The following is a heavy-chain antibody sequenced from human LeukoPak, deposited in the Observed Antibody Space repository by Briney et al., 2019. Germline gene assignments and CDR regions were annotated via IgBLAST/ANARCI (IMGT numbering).Heavy chain of an antibody. V-gene: IGHV4-4*08. CDR3: ARESLSIAASDAFDI. CDR2: IYTSGST. D-gene: IGHD6-6*01. J-gene: IGHJ3*02. CDR1: GDSISSYY. Sequence: PSETLSLTCTVSGDSISSYYWSWIRRPPGKGLEWIGRIYTSGSTNYNPSLKSRVTISVDTSKNQFSLKLSSVTAADTAVYYCARESLSIAASDAFDIWGQGTMVTVSS.